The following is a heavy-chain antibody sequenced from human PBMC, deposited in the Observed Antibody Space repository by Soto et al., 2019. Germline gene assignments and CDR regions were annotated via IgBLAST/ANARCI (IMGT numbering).Heavy chain of an antibody. CDR3: ARVNYDILTCYYTYYYGMDV. CDR2: IIPIFGTA. CDR1: GGTFSSYA. D-gene: IGHD3-9*01. V-gene: IGHV1-69*06. Sequence: QVQLVQSWAEVKKPGSSVKVACKASGGTFSSYAISWVRQAPGQGLEWMGGIIPIFGTANYAQKFQGRVTITADKSTSTAYMELSSVRSDDTAVYYCARVNYDILTCYYTYYYGMDVWGQGTTVTVSS. J-gene: IGHJ6*02.